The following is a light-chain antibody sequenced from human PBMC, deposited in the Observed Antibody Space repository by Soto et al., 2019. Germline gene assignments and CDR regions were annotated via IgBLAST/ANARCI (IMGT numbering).Light chain of an antibody. V-gene: IGLV2-14*01. CDR3: TSYTTSDTLV. CDR2: EVF. CDR1: SSDIGAYGY. Sequence: QSALTQTASVSGSPGQSITISCTGTSSDIGAYGYVSWYQQHPGKAPNLLIYEVFYRPSGISNRFSGSQSGNTASLTISGLQAEDEADYYCTSYTTSDTLVFGTGTKVTV. J-gene: IGLJ1*01.